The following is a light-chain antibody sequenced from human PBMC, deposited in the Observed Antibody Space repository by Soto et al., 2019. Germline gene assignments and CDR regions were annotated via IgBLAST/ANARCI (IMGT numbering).Light chain of an antibody. Sequence: DIQITQSPSTPSASLGDRFTITVRSSQSISSWLAWYQKQPGKAPKALIYDASTLESGVPSRFSGSGSGTEFTLTISSLQPDDFATYYCQQYKNYSPWTFGQGTKVDIK. CDR3: QQYKNYSPWT. J-gene: IGKJ1*01. CDR2: DAS. CDR1: QSISSW. V-gene: IGKV1-5*01.